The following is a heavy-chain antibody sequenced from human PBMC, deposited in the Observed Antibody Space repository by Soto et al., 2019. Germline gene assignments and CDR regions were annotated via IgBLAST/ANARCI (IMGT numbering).Heavy chain of an antibody. D-gene: IGHD1-1*01. CDR1: GGTFSSYA. Sequence: QVQLVQSGAEVKKPGSSVKVSCKASGGTFSSYAIDWVRQAPGQGLEWMGGIIPIFGTTNYAQKLQGRVKLTADESTRTAYMQLSTLRSEDTAVYYCAIGTVTGSEHNYYYYGMDVWGQGTMVTVSS. CDR2: IIPIFGTT. CDR3: AIGTVTGSEHNYYYYGMDV. J-gene: IGHJ6*02. V-gene: IGHV1-69*12.